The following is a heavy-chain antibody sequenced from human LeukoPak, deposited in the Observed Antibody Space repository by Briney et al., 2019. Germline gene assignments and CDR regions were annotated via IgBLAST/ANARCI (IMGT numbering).Heavy chain of an antibody. CDR2: IYYSGST. D-gene: IGHD6-13*01. Sequence: SETLSLTCTVSGGSISSHYWSWIRQPPGKGLEWIGHIYYSGSTNDNPSLKSRVIISIDMSKNQFSLKLSSVTAADTAIYYCARYTSSWYSYWFDPWGQGTLVTVSS. J-gene: IGHJ5*02. CDR1: GGSISSHY. CDR3: ARYTSSWYSYWFDP. V-gene: IGHV4-59*08.